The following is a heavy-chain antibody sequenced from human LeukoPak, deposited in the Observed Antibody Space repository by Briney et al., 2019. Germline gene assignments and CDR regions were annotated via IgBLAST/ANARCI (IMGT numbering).Heavy chain of an antibody. Sequence: PGGSLRLSCAASGFTFDDYGVSWVRQAPGKGLEWVSGINWNGGSTGYADSVKGRFTISRDNAKNSLYLQMNSLRAEDTALYHCARSGGYGEAVFSDYWGQGTLVTVSS. V-gene: IGHV3-20*01. J-gene: IGHJ4*02. D-gene: IGHD5-12*01. CDR2: INWNGGST. CDR1: GFTFDDYG. CDR3: ARSGGYGEAVFSDY.